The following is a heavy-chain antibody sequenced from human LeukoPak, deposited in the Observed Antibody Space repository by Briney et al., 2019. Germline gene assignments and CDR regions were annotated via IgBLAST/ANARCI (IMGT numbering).Heavy chain of an antibody. D-gene: IGHD3-10*01. J-gene: IGHJ3*02. V-gene: IGHV3-7*01. CDR2: VKTDGSEK. Sequence: GGSLRLSCAASGFTFSSSWMSWVRQAPGKGLEWLANVKTDGSEKFYVDSVKGRFTISRDNAKNSLYLQMNSLRDEDTALYYCARDGGFGFLAAFDIWGQGTMVTVSS. CDR3: ARDGGFGFLAAFDI. CDR1: GFTFSSSW.